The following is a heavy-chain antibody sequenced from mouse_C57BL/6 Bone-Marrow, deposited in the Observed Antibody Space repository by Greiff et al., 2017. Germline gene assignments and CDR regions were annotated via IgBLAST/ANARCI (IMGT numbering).Heavy chain of an antibody. J-gene: IGHJ2*01. Sequence: VKLMESGAELMKPGASVKLSCKATGYTFTGYWLEWVKQSPGHGLEWIGEILPGSGSTNYNAQFKGTATFTADTSSNTAYMQLSSLTTEDSAIYYWARTLYYFDYWGQGTTLTVSS. CDR2: ILPGSGST. V-gene: IGHV1-9*01. CDR3: ARTLYYFDY. CDR1: GYTFTGYW.